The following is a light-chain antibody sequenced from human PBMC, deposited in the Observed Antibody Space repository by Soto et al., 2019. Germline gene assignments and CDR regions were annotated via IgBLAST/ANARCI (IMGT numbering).Light chain of an antibody. J-gene: IGLJ3*02. CDR3: SSSTSSLTWV. V-gene: IGLV2-14*01. CDR2: EVS. Sequence: QSALTQPASVSGSPGQSITISCTGSSRDVGGYNYVSWYQQYPGKAPQVLIYEVSYRPSGVSNRFSGSKSGNTASLTISGLQADDEDDYYCSSSTSSLTWVFGGGTQLTVL. CDR1: SRDVGGYNY.